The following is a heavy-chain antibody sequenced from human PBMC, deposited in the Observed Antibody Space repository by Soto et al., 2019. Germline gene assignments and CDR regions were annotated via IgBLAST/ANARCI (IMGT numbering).Heavy chain of an antibody. CDR1: GGTFSSYA. V-gene: IGHV1-69*13. Sequence: GASVKVSCKASGGTFSSYAISWVRPAPGQGLEWMGGIIPIFGTANYAQKFQGRVTITADESTSTAYMELSSLRSEDTAVYYCARAWPHQVNQLWSDYWGQGTLVTVSS. CDR2: IIPIFGTA. J-gene: IGHJ4*02. D-gene: IGHD5-18*01. CDR3: ARAWPHQVNQLWSDY.